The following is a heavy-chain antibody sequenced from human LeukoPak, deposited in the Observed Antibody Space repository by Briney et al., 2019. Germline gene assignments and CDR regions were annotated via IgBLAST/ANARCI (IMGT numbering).Heavy chain of an antibody. Sequence: SVKVSCKASGGTFSSYAISWVRQAPGQRLEWMGGIIPIFGTANYAQKFQGRVTITADESTSTAYMELSSLRSEDTAVYYCARFSSGWSWAFDIWGQGTMVTVSS. J-gene: IGHJ3*02. D-gene: IGHD6-19*01. CDR3: ARFSSGWSWAFDI. CDR2: IIPIFGTA. CDR1: GGTFSSYA. V-gene: IGHV1-69*01.